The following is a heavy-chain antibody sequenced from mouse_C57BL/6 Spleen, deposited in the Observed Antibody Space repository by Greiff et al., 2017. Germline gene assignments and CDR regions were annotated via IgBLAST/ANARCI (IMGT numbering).Heavy chain of an antibody. V-gene: IGHV1-55*01. D-gene: IGHD1-1*01. J-gene: IGHJ4*01. CDR3: ARTVGYAMDY. CDR1: GFTFTSYW. CDR2: IYPGSGSP. Sequence: VQLQQSGAELVKPGASVKMSCKASGFTFTSYWITWVKQSPGQGLEWIGDIYPGSGSPNYNEKFKSKATLTVDTSSSTAYMQLSSLTSEDSAVYYCARTVGYAMDYWGQGTSVTVSS.